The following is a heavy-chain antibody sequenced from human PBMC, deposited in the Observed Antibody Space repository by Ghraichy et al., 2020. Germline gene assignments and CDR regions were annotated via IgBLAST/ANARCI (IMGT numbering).Heavy chain of an antibody. CDR1: GGSISSSSYY. V-gene: IGHV4-39*01. Sequence: SQTLSLTCTVSGGSISSSSYYWGWIRQPPGKGLEWIGSIYYSGSTYYNPSLKSRVTISVDTSKNQFSLKLSSVTAADTAVYYCVSPRCGGNSYYYYYYGMDVWGQGTTVTVSS. CDR3: VSPRCGGNSYYYYYYGMDV. J-gene: IGHJ6*02. D-gene: IGHD2-21*02. CDR2: IYYSGST.